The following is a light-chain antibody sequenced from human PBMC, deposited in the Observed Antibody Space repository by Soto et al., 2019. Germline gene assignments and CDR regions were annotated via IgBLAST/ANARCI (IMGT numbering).Light chain of an antibody. Sequence: EIVMTQSPATLSVSPGERATLSCRASQSVDSSLAWYQQKPGQAPRLLIYGASTRATGIPARFSGSGSGTEFTLTISSLQSEDFAVYYCQQYNDWPPLLTFGGGTKVDIK. CDR1: QSVDSS. V-gene: IGKV3-15*01. J-gene: IGKJ4*01. CDR2: GAS. CDR3: QQYNDWPPLLT.